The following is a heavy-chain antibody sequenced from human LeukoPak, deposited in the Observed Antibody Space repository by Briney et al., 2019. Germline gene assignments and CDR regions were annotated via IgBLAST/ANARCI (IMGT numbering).Heavy chain of an antibody. V-gene: IGHV4-59*02. Sequence: PSEALSLTCTVSGTTVSIDYWTWIRQPPGKGLEWVGSIHHSGSSKYNSSLNNRVTISLDKSKNQFSLSLTSVTVADTAVYYCARENGDYALDYWGQGTLVTVSS. CDR3: ARENGDYALDY. CDR2: IHHSGSS. J-gene: IGHJ4*02. D-gene: IGHD4-17*01. CDR1: GTTVSIDY.